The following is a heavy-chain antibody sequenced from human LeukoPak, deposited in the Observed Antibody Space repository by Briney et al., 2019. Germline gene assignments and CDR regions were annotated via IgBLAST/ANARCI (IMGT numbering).Heavy chain of an antibody. CDR3: ARGQIDLLRNYFDS. Sequence: GGSLRLSCSASGFIVSHKYMAWVRQAPGKGLEWLSIIYTAGNTVSAESVKGRFIISRDNSRNTVHLQMNSLRDDDTAVYYCARGQIDLLRNYFDSWGPGTLVAVSS. CDR1: GFIVSHKY. J-gene: IGHJ4*02. V-gene: IGHV3-66*01. CDR2: IYTAGNT. D-gene: IGHD3-22*01.